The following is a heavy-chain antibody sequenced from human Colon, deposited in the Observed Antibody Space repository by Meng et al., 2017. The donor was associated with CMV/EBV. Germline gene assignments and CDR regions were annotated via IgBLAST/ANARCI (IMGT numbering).Heavy chain of an antibody. Sequence: GGSLRLSCAASGFIFSSYDMHWVRQAAGKGLEWVSAIGAGFETYYSDSVKGRFTISRENAKNSLYLQMNNLRVGDTAVYYCAREGQTSTHWLGPLHNWGQGTVVTVSS. J-gene: IGHJ4*02. D-gene: IGHD1-1*01. V-gene: IGHV3-13*01. CDR2: IGAGFET. CDR1: GFIFSSYD. CDR3: AREGQTSTHWLGPLHN.